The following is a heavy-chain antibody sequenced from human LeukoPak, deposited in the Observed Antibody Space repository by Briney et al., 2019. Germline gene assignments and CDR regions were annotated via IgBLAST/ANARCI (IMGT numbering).Heavy chain of an antibody. D-gene: IGHD1-26*01. CDR1: GGSISGYY. Sequence: SETLSLTCTVSGGSISGYYWNWIRQPPGKGLEWIGYMHYSGSTSYNPSLKSLVTIFLDTSQSQVSLKMRSVTAADTAVYYCARGRERVGVLDVWGQGTTVTVSS. V-gene: IGHV4-59*01. J-gene: IGHJ6*02. CDR3: ARGRERVGVLDV. CDR2: MHYSGST.